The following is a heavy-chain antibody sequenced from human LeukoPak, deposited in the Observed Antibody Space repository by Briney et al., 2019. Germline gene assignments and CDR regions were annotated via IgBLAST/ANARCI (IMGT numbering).Heavy chain of an antibody. CDR2: ISGSGGST. V-gene: IGHV3-23*01. CDR1: GFTFSSYA. CDR3: AKDWPGPSIVAAPGVFDY. Sequence: GGSLRLSCAASGFTFSSYAMSWVRQAPGKGLEWVSAISGSGGSTYYADSVKGRFTISRDNSKNTLYLQMNSLRAGDTAVYYCAKDWPGPSIVAAPGVFDYWGQGTLVTVSS. D-gene: IGHD1-26*01. J-gene: IGHJ4*02.